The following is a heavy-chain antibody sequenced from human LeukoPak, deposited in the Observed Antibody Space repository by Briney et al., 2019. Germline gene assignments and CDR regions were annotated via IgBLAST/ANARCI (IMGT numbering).Heavy chain of an antibody. CDR3: ARPAIAAAGKGAFDI. CDR1: GYTFTSYY. V-gene: IGHV1-46*01. D-gene: IGHD6-13*01. CDR2: INPSGGST. J-gene: IGHJ3*02. Sequence: ASVKVSCKASGYTFTSYYTHWVRQAPGQGLEWMGIINPSGGSTSYAQKFQGRVTMTRDTSTSTVYMELSSLRSEDTAVYYCARPAIAAAGKGAFDIWGQGTMVTVSS.